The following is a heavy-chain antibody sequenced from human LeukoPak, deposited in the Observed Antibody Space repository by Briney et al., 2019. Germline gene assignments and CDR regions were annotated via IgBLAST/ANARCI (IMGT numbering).Heavy chain of an antibody. CDR3: ARDMYSSSWYRFDY. Sequence: ASVKVSCKASGYTFTSYDINWVRQATGQGLEWMGWMYPNSGNTGYSQKFQGRVTITRDTSASTAYKELSSLRSEDTAVYYCARDMYSSSWYRFDYWGQGTLVTVSS. CDR2: MYPNSGNT. V-gene: IGHV1-8*01. D-gene: IGHD6-13*01. J-gene: IGHJ4*02. CDR1: GYTFTSYD.